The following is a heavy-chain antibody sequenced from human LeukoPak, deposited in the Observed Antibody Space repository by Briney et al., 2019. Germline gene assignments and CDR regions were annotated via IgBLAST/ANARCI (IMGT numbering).Heavy chain of an antibody. CDR3: ARVPRVAYCGGDCYYYFDY. Sequence: SETLSLTCAVYGGSFSGYYWSWIRQPPGKGLEWIGEINHSGSTNYNPSLKSRVTISVDTSKNQFSLELSSVTAADTAVYYCARVPRVAYCGGDCYYYFDYWGQGTLVTVSS. CDR1: GGSFSGYY. D-gene: IGHD2-21*02. V-gene: IGHV4-34*01. CDR2: INHSGST. J-gene: IGHJ4*02.